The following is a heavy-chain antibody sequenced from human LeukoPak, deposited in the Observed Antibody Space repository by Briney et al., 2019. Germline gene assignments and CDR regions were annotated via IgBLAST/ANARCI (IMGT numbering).Heavy chain of an antibody. J-gene: IGHJ4*02. CDR2: IYPRDGST. Sequence: ASVKVSCKASGYIFTSNYIHWVRQAPGQGLEWMGMIYPRDGSTSYAQRFQDRVTVTRDTSTSTVHMELSGQRSEDTAVYYCARDQEGFDYWGQGTQVTVSS. CDR1: GYIFTSNY. CDR3: ARDQEGFDY. V-gene: IGHV1-46*01.